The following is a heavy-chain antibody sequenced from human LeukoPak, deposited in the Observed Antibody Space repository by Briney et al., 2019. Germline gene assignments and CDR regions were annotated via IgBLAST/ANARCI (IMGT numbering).Heavy chain of an antibody. CDR2: IIPIFGTA. CDR3: ARGRWAGTTGDDYMDV. V-gene: IGHV1-69*05. CDR1: GGTFSSYA. J-gene: IGHJ6*03. Sequence: SVKVSCKASGGTFSSYAISWVRQAPGQGPEWMGGIIPIFGTANYAQKFQGRVTITTDESTSTAYMELSSLRSEDTAVYYCARGRWAGTTGDDYMDVWGKGTTVTVSS. D-gene: IGHD1-1*01.